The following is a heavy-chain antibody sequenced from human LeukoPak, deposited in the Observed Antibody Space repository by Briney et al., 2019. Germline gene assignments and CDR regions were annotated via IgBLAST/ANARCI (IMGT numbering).Heavy chain of an antibody. CDR1: GFTFSSYA. CDR2: ILYDGSNK. J-gene: IGHJ6*02. V-gene: IGHV3-30-3*01. D-gene: IGHD3-10*01. CDR3: ARDRMVRGPDYYYGMDV. Sequence: PGRSLRLSCAASGFTFSSYAMHWVRQAPGKGLEWVAVILYDGSNKYYADSVKGRFTISRDNSKNTLYLQMNSLRAEDTAVYYCARDRMVRGPDYYYGMDVWGQGTTVTVSS.